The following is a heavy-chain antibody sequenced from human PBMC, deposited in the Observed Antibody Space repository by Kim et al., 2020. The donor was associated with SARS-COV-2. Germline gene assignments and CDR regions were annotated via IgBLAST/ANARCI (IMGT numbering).Heavy chain of an antibody. J-gene: IGHJ4*02. D-gene: IGHD3-3*01. CDR2: MSSSGSII. V-gene: IGHV3-11*01. CDR3: ARDRGVLGFLEWLSD. CDR1: GFSFSDYY. Sequence: GGSLRLSCAASGFSFSDYYMIWIRQAPGKGLELVSYMSSSGSIIHYADSVKGRFTISRDNRKNSLYLQMNSLRAEDTAVYHCARDRGVLGFLEWLSDWGQGTLDTVTS.